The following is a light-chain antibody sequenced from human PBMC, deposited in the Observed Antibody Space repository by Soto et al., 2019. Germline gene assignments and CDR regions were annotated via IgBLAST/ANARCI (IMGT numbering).Light chain of an antibody. CDR1: QTVSNNY. V-gene: IGKV3-20*01. J-gene: IGKJ1*01. CDR2: GAS. Sequence: EIVLTQSPGTLSLSPGERATLSFRASQTVSNNYLAWYQQKPGQAPRLLIYGASSRATGIPDRFRGSGSGTDFTLTISRLEPEDFAVYFCQQYGSSWWTFGQGTKVEIK. CDR3: QQYGSSWWT.